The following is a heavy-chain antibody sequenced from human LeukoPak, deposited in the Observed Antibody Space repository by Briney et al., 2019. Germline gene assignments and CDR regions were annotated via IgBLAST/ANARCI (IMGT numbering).Heavy chain of an antibody. CDR3: ARHPAAAAPGY. J-gene: IGHJ4*02. CDR1: GGSISSYY. D-gene: IGHD6-13*01. Sequence: SETLSLTCTVSGGSISSYYWSWIRQPPGKGLKWIGYIYYSGSTNYNPSLKSRVTISVDTSKNQLSLKLSSVTAADTAVYYCARHPAAAAPGYWGQGTLVTVSS. V-gene: IGHV4-59*08. CDR2: IYYSGST.